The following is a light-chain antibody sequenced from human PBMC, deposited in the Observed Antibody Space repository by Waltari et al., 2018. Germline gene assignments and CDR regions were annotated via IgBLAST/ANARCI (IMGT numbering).Light chain of an antibody. CDR1: SSDVGSADY. Sequence: QSALTQPASLSGSPGQSITISCTGTSSDVGSADYVSWYQQHPGKAPKVMIYDVNKLPSGVFNRFSGSKSGTTASLTIAGLQAEDEADYFCSSHRRDNVVVFGGGTKLTVL. CDR2: DVN. CDR3: SSHRRDNVVV. J-gene: IGLJ2*01. V-gene: IGLV2-14*01.